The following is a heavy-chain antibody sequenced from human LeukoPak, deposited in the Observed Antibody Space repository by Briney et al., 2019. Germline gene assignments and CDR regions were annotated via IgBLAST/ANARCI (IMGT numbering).Heavy chain of an antibody. CDR2: ISGSGAST. J-gene: IGHJ3*02. Sequence: GGSLRLSCGASGFTFSSYAMSWVRQAPGKGLEWVPAISGSGASTYYADSVKGRFTISRDNSKNTLSLQMNSLRAEDTAVYHCARGPYCSSASCYSVGAFDIWGRGTMVTVSS. CDR1: GFTFSSYA. CDR3: ARGPYCSSASCYSVGAFDI. D-gene: IGHD2-2*02. V-gene: IGHV3-23*01.